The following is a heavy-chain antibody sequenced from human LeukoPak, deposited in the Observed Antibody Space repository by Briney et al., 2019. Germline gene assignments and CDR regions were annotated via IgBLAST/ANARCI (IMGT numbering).Heavy chain of an antibody. D-gene: IGHD5-12*01. J-gene: IGHJ4*02. V-gene: IGHV3-30*02. CDR3: ARDPDIVATGSFDY. CDR2: IRYDGSNK. Sequence: GGSLRLSCAASGFTFSSYGMHWVRQAPGKGLEWVAFIRYDGSNKYYADSVKGRFTISRDNSKNTLYLQMNSLRAEDTAVYYCARDPDIVATGSFDYWGQGTLVTVSS. CDR1: GFTFSSYG.